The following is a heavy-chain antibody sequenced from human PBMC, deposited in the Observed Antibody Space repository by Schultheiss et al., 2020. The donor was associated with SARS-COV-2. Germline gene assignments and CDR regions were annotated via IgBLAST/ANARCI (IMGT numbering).Heavy chain of an antibody. CDR2: ISSSGSTI. Sequence: GGSLRLSCAVSGYSISSGYYWGWIRQPPGKGLEWVSYISSSGSTIYYADSVKGRFTISRDNAKNSLYLQMNSLRAEDTAVYYCASPSNDSSGYCPLGYWGQGTLVTVSS. CDR3: ASPSNDSSGYCPLGY. D-gene: IGHD3-22*01. V-gene: IGHV3-11*01. J-gene: IGHJ4*02. CDR1: GYSISSGYY.